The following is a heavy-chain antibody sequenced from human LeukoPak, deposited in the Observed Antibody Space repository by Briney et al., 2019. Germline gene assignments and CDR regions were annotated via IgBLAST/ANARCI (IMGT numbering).Heavy chain of an antibody. D-gene: IGHD5-24*01. CDR3: ARTFLSGDGYKVGYFDY. Sequence: GGSLRLSRAASGFIVSGNYMSWVRQAPGKGLEWVSLLYSGGSTYYADSVKGRFTISRDNSKNTLYLQMNSLTAEDTAVYYCARTFLSGDGYKVGYFDYWGQGTLVTVSS. CDR2: LYSGGST. CDR1: GFIVSGNY. J-gene: IGHJ4*02. V-gene: IGHV3-53*01.